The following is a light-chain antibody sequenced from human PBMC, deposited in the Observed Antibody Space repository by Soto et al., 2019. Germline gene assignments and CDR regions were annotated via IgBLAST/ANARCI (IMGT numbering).Light chain of an antibody. CDR2: GAS. CDR1: QSVSSSY. Sequence: ETVLTQSPGTLSLSPGERATLSCRASQSVSSSYLAWYQHKPGQAPRLLIYGASSRATGIPDRFSGSGSGTDFTLTISRREPEDFAVFYCQQYGSFPHSFGQGTKLEIK. V-gene: IGKV3-20*01. CDR3: QQYGSFPHS. J-gene: IGKJ2*03.